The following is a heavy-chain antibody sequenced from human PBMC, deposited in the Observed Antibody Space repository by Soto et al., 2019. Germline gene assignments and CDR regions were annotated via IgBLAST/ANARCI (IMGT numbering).Heavy chain of an antibody. CDR3: AKDQASFFDY. Sequence: QVQLVESGGGVVQPGRSLRLSCAASGFTFSSYGMHWVRQAPGKGLEWVAVISYDGSNKYYADSVKGRFTISRDNSKNTLYLQMNSLRAEDTAAYYCAKDQASFFDYWGQGTLVTVSS. CDR2: ISYDGSNK. J-gene: IGHJ4*02. V-gene: IGHV3-30*18. CDR1: GFTFSSYG.